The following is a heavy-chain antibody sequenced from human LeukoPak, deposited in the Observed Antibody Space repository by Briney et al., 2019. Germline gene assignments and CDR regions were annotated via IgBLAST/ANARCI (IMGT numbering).Heavy chain of an antibody. CDR3: ATAYCSSTSCYGDY. D-gene: IGHD2-2*01. J-gene: IGHJ4*02. V-gene: IGHV1-69*13. Sequence: GASVKVSCKASGGTFSSYAISWVRQAPGQGLEWMGGIIPIFGTANYAQKFQGRVTITADESTSTAYMELSSLRSEDTAVYYCATAYCSSTSCYGDYWGQGTLVTVSS. CDR2: IIPIFGTA. CDR1: GGTFSSYA.